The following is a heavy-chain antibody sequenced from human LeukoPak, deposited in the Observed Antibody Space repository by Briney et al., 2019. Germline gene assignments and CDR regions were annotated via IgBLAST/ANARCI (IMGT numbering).Heavy chain of an antibody. J-gene: IGHJ3*02. CDR2: IYYSGST. Sequence: PSETLSLTCTVSGGSISSSSYYWGWIRQPPGKGLEWIGSIYYSGSTYYNPSLKSRVTISVDTSKNQFSLKLSSVTAADTAVYYCARGRIQLWVPYGGGDAFDIWGQGTMVTVSS. V-gene: IGHV4-39*07. D-gene: IGHD5-18*01. CDR3: ARGRIQLWVPYGGGDAFDI. CDR1: GGSISSSSYY.